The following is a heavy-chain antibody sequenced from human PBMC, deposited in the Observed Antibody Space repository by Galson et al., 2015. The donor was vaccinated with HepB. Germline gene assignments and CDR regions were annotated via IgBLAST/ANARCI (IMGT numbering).Heavy chain of an antibody. CDR2: ISYDGSNK. Sequence: SLRLSCAASGFTFSSYAMHWVRQAPGKGLEWVAVISYDGSNKYYADSVKGRFTISRDNSKNTLYLQMNSLRAEDTAVYYCARDSISGWEGLIDYWGQGTLVTVSS. CDR3: ARDSISGWEGLIDY. J-gene: IGHJ4*02. CDR1: GFTFSSYA. D-gene: IGHD6-19*01. V-gene: IGHV3-30-3*01.